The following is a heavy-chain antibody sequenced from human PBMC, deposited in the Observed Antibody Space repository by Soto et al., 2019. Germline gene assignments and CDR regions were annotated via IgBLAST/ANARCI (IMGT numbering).Heavy chain of an antibody. CDR1: GFTFDDYA. V-gene: IGHV3-9*01. Sequence: PVGSLRLSCAASGFTFDDYAMHWVRQAPGKGLEWVSGISWNSGSIGYADSVKGRFTISRDNAKNSLYLQMNSLRAEDTALYYCAKTYIPTFNYYYYGMDVWGQGTTVTVSS. CDR2: ISWNSGSI. CDR3: AKTYIPTFNYYYYGMDV. J-gene: IGHJ6*02. D-gene: IGHD3-16*01.